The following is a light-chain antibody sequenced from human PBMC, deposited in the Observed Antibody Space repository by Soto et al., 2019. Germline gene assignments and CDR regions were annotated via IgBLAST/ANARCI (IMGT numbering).Light chain of an antibody. CDR3: SSYISVSSPVV. Sequence: QSALTQPASLSGSPGQSITISCTGTSSDVGGYNYVSWYQQHPGKAPKLIIYEVSNRPSGVSYRFSGSKSGNTASLTISGLQAEDEADYYCSSYISVSSPVVFGGGTQLTVL. CDR1: SSDVGGYNY. V-gene: IGLV2-14*01. CDR2: EVS. J-gene: IGLJ2*01.